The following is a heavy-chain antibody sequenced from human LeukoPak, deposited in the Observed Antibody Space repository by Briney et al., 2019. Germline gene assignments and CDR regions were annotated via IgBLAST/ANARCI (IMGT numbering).Heavy chain of an antibody. CDR1: GDSISTYY. D-gene: IGHD3-3*01. V-gene: IGHV4-59*08. Sequence: SETLSLTCTVSGDSISTYYWSWIRQPPGKRLEWIGYIYFSGTTDYNPSLKSRVTISVDTSKNQLSLRLSSVTAADTALYYCARHGPLYDIWSAQFYFDYWGQGTLVTVSS. J-gene: IGHJ4*02. CDR3: ARHGPLYDIWSAQFYFDY. CDR2: IYFSGTT.